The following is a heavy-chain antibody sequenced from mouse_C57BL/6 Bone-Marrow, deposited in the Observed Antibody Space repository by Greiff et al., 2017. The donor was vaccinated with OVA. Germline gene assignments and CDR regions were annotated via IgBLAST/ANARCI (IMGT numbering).Heavy chain of an antibody. CDR3: ARGYYGSSRYFDV. J-gene: IGHJ1*03. D-gene: IGHD1-1*01. CDR1: GYTFTSYW. V-gene: IGHV1-72*01. Sequence: VQLQQPGAELVKPGASVKLSCKASGYTFTSYWMHWVKQRPGRGLEWIGRIDPNSGGTKYNEKFKSKATLTVDKPSSTAYVQLSSLTSEDSAVDYCARGYYGSSRYFDVWGTGTTVTVSS. CDR2: IDPNSGGT.